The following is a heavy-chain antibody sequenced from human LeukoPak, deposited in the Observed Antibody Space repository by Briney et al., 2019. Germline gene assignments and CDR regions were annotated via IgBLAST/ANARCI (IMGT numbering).Heavy chain of an antibody. CDR3: ARVQRKYQLPRLNDYDYMDV. D-gene: IGHD2-2*01. V-gene: IGHV3-7*01. CDR2: IKQDGVEK. CDR1: GFTFSTYW. Sequence: PGGSLRLSCTASGFTFSTYWMGWVRQTPGKGLEWVANIKQDGVEKYYVDSVKGRFTISRDNAKNSLYLQMNSLRAEDTAVYYCARVQRKYQLPRLNDYDYMDVWGKGTTVTISS. J-gene: IGHJ6*03.